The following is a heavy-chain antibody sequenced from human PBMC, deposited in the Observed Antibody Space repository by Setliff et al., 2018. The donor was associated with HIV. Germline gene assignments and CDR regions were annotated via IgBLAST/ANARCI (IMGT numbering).Heavy chain of an antibody. CDR3: ARDWAEDYYGSGSFQY. Sequence: ASVKVSCKVSGYTLTELSIHWVRQAAGQGLEWMGRINPNSGGTNYAQKFQGRVTMTRDTSISTAYMELSRLRSDDTAVYYCARDWAEDYYGSGSFQYWGQGTRV. CDR1: GYTLTELS. V-gene: IGHV1-2*06. CDR2: INPNSGGT. J-gene: IGHJ1*01. D-gene: IGHD3-10*01.